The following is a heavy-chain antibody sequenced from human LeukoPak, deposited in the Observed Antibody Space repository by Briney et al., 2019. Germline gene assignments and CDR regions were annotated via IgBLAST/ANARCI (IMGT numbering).Heavy chain of an antibody. CDR2: ISSSSSTI. J-gene: IGHJ4*02. CDR1: GFTFSSYS. D-gene: IGHD6-19*01. Sequence: GGSLRLSCAASGFTFSSYSMNWVRQAPGKGLEWVSYISSSSSTIYYADSVKGRFTISRDNAKNSLYLQMNSLRAEDTAVYYCARVMRPPSIAVAPDYFDYWGQGTLVTVSS. CDR3: ARVMRPPSIAVAPDYFDY. V-gene: IGHV3-48*01.